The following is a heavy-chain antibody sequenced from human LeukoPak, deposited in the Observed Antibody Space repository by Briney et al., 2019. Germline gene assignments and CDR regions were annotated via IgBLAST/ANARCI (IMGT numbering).Heavy chain of an antibody. Sequence: PGGSLRLSCAASGFTFSNVWMSWVRQAPGKGLEWVGRIRSKTDGGTTDYAAPVKGRFTISRDDSKNTLNLQMNSLKTEDTAVYYCTPSIAVAGSLDYWGQGTLVTVSS. D-gene: IGHD6-19*01. V-gene: IGHV3-15*01. J-gene: IGHJ4*02. CDR2: IRSKTDGGTT. CDR1: GFTFSNVW. CDR3: TPSIAVAGSLDY.